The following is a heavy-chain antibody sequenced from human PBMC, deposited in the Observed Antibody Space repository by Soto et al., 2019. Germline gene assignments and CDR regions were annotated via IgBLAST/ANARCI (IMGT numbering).Heavy chain of an antibody. D-gene: IGHD2-15*01. CDR2: IYQSVTT. J-gene: IGHJ5*02. V-gene: IGHV4-30-2*01. CDR3: AREDGGNHQYWFDP. CDR1: GGSVSSGGDS. Sequence: SETLSLTCAVSGGSVSSGGDSWSWIRQPPGKGLEWIGYIYQSVTTYYNPSLKSRVTISVDRSKNQFSLKLNSVTAADTAVYYCAREDGGNHQYWFDPWGQGTLVTVSS.